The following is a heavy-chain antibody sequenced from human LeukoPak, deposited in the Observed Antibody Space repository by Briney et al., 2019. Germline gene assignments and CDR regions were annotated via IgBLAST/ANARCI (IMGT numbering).Heavy chain of an antibody. V-gene: IGHV3-23*01. CDR3: AIDPNWGIHY. CDR2: TGGSGGDI. Sequence: GGSLRLSCAASGFTFSTYTMYWVRQPPGKGLEWVSITGGSGGDIHYADSVKGRFTISRDNSKNTLYLQMNSLRVEDTAIYYCAIDPNWGIHYWGQGVLVTVSS. J-gene: IGHJ4*02. D-gene: IGHD7-27*01. CDR1: GFTFSTYT.